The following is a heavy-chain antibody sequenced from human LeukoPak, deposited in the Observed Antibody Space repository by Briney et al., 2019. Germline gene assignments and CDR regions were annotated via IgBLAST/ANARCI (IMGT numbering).Heavy chain of an antibody. V-gene: IGHV4-4*02. Sequence: SGTLSLTCAVSGGSISSSNWWSWVRQPPGKGLEWIGEIYHSGSTNYNPSLKSRVTISVDKPKNQFSLKLSSVTAADTAVYYCARDDYYDSSGYGFDYWGQGTLVTVSS. D-gene: IGHD3-22*01. CDR3: ARDDYYDSSGYGFDY. CDR1: GGSISSSNW. J-gene: IGHJ4*02. CDR2: IYHSGST.